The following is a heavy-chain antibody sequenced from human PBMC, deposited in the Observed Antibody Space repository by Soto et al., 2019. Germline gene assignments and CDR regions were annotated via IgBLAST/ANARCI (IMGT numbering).Heavy chain of an antibody. J-gene: IGHJ4*02. CDR2: ISGSGDTA. V-gene: IGHV3-23*01. CDR1: GFPFSAYV. Sequence: EVQLLESGGDLVQPGGSLRLSCAASGFPFSAYVMTWVRRAPGRGLEWISAISGSGDTAYYAESVKGRFTISRDNSRNTLYLKMNNLTVEDTALYSCAKARFDSRGTFFRVGFYDVWGRGTLVTVST. CDR3: AKARFDSRGTFFRVGFYDV. D-gene: IGHD3-22*01.